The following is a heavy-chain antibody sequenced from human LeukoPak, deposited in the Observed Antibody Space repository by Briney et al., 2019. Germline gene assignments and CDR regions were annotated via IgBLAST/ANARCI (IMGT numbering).Heavy chain of an antibody. D-gene: IGHD3-3*01. J-gene: IGHJ4*02. V-gene: IGHV3-33*01. CDR2: IWYDGSNK. CDR1: GFTFSSYG. Sequence: PGGSLRLSCAASGFTFSSYGMHWVRQAPGKGLEWVAVIWYDGSNKYYADSVKGRFTISRDNSKNTLYLQMNSLRAEDTAVYYCARPGITIFGVVPYFDYWGQGTLVTVSS. CDR3: ARPGITIFGVVPYFDY.